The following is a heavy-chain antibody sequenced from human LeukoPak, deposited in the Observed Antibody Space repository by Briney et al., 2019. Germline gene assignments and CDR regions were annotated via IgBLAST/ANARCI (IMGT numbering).Heavy chain of an antibody. V-gene: IGHV1-18*01. CDR1: GYTFTSYG. J-gene: IGHJ4*02. Sequence: GASAKVSCKASGYTFTSYGISWVRQAPGQGLEWMGWISAYNGNTNYAQKLQGRVTMTTDTSTSTAYMELRSLRSDDTAVYYCARDSRHYDSSGYYFYWGQGTLVTVSS. CDR2: ISAYNGNT. CDR3: ARDSRHYDSSGYYFY. D-gene: IGHD3-22*01.